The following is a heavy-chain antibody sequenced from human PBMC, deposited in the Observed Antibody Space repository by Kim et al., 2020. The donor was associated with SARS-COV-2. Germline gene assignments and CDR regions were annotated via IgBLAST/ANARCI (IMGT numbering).Heavy chain of an antibody. V-gene: IGHV4-34*01. CDR1: GGSLSGFY. J-gene: IGHJ4*02. Sequence: SETLSLTCAVYGGSLSGFYWTWNRQPPGKGLEWIGEINRSGRTNYNPSLKSRVAMSLHTSQSHFSLNLTSVTAADTAVYFCARVSIAGRHRYFDFWGRGT. D-gene: IGHD6-6*01. CDR2: INRSGRT. CDR3: ARVSIAGRHRYFDF.